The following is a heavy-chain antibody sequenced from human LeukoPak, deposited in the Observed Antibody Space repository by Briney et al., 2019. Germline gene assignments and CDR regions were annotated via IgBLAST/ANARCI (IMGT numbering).Heavy chain of an antibody. CDR1: GGTISTYY. CDR2: IYYSGST. Sequence: WETLSLTWTGSGGTISTYYWNWIRQPPGKGLEGIGYIYYSGSTNYNPSLQSRVTISVDTSKNQFSLKLTSVTAADTAVYYCARDRQWLAIDYWGQGTLVTVSS. D-gene: IGHD6-19*01. V-gene: IGHV4-59*01. J-gene: IGHJ4*02. CDR3: ARDRQWLAIDY.